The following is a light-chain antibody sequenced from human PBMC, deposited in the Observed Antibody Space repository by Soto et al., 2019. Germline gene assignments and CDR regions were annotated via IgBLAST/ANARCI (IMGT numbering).Light chain of an antibody. V-gene: IGKV3-15*01. CDR2: GAS. CDR3: QQYYNWRT. Sequence: EILMTQSSATLSVSPGERATLSCRASQSVNRNIAWSQQKPGQAPRLLIYGASTRATGVPARFSGSGSGTEFTLTISSLQSEDFAVYYCQQYYNWRTFGQGTKVDIK. CDR1: QSVNRN. J-gene: IGKJ1*01.